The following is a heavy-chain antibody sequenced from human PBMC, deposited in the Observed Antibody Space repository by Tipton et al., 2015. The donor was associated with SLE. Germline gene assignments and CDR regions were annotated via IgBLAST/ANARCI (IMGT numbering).Heavy chain of an antibody. CDR2: IRYDGSNK. V-gene: IGHV3-30*02. CDR3: AKGSYYYDSSGCDY. Sequence: SLRLSCTASGFTFTNAWMTWVRQAPGKGLEWVAFIRYDGSNKYYADSVKGRFTISRDNSKNTLYLQMNSLRAEDTAVYYCAKGSYYYDSSGCDYWGQGTLVTVSS. D-gene: IGHD3-22*01. CDR1: GFTFTNAW. J-gene: IGHJ4*02.